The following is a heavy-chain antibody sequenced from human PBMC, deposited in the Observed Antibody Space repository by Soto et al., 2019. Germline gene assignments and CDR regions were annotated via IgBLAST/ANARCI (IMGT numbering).Heavy chain of an antibody. V-gene: IGHV3-9*01. CDR2: INWNSGSI. J-gene: IGHJ1*01. D-gene: IGHD6-13*01. CDR1: GFTLDVYA. Sequence: EVQLVESGGGLVQPGRSLRLSCAASGFTLDVYAMHWVRQVPGKGLEWVSGINWNSGSIGYGDSVKGRFAISRDNAKNSLHLQMNSLSAEDTAFYYCVKDESINWYSGHFRHWGQGTLVTVSS. CDR3: VKDESINWYSGHFRH.